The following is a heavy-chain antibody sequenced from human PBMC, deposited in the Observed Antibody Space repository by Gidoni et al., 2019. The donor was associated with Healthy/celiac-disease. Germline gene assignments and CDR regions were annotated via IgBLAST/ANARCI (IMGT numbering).Heavy chain of an antibody. D-gene: IGHD3-3*01. J-gene: IGHJ5*02. CDR1: GFTFSSYS. Sequence: EVQLVESGGGLVKPGGSLRLYCAASGFTFSSYSMNWVRQAPGKGLEWVSSISSSSSYIYYADSVKGRFTISRDNAKNSLYLQMNSLRAEDTAVYYCARERDYDFWSGYPNWFDPWGQGTLVTVSS. CDR2: ISSSSSYI. V-gene: IGHV3-21*01. CDR3: ARERDYDFWSGYPNWFDP.